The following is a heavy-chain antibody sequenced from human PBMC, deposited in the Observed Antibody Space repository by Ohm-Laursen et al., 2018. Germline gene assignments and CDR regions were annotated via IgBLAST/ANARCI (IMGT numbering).Heavy chain of an antibody. CDR3: ARDPMSIAVAGVFDF. V-gene: IGHV4-4*07. Sequence: SETLSLTCPVSGGSISSYHWSWIRQPAGKGLEWIGRLSIGGSTSYNPSLKSRVTMSVDTSKNQFSLKLSSVAAADTAVYYCARDPMSIAVAGVFDFWGQGTLVTVSS. CDR1: GGSISSYH. J-gene: IGHJ4*02. CDR2: LSIGGST. D-gene: IGHD6-19*01.